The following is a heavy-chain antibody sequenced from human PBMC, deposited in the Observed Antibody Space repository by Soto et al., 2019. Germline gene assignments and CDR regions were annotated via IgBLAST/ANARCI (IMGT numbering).Heavy chain of an antibody. V-gene: IGHV3-74*01. D-gene: IGHD1-1*01. Sequence: SSETLSLSCAVSGFTFSSYWMHWVRQVPGKGLTWVSRISDDGSTATYADSVKGRFVISRDNAKNSLYLEMNTLRVDDSGLYYCARGPRVSSTGTGAHWGRGTLVTVSS. CDR2: ISDDGSTA. CDR3: ARGPRVSSTGTGAH. CDR1: GFTFSSYW. J-gene: IGHJ4*02.